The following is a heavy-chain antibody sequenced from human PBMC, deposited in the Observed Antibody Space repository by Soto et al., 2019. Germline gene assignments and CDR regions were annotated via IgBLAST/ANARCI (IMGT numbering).Heavy chain of an antibody. D-gene: IGHD3-22*01. J-gene: IGHJ4*02. CDR3: ARRYYDSSGYYYFEY. V-gene: IGHV4-39*01. CDR2: IYYSGST. Sequence: SETLSLTCPFSVGSISSSSYYWGFILQPPGKGLEWIGSIYYSGSTYYNPSLKSRVTISVDTSKNQFSLKLSSVTAADTAVYYCARRYYDSSGYYYFEYWGQGTLVTVSS. CDR1: VGSISSSSYY.